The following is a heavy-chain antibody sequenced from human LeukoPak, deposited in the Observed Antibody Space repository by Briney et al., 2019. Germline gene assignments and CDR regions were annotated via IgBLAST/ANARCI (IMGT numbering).Heavy chain of an antibody. V-gene: IGHV1-18*01. D-gene: IGHD2-2*01. CDR2: ISAYNGNT. Sequence: ASVKVSCKASGYTFTSYGISWVRQAPGQGLEWMGWISAYNGNTNYAQKFQGRVTVTRDTSISTVYMDLSGLTSDDTAMYYCARVRPCTTATCYRWFDPWGQGTLVTVSS. J-gene: IGHJ5*02. CDR1: GYTFTSYG. CDR3: ARVRPCTTATCYRWFDP.